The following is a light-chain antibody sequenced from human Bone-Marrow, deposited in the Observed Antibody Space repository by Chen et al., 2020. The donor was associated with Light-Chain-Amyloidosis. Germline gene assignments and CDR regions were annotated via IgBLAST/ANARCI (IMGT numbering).Light chain of an antibody. Sequence: SYVLTQPSSVSVAPGQTATIACGGNNIGSTSVHWYQQTPGQAPLLVVYDDSDRPSGIPERLSGYNAGNTATLTISRVEAGDEDDYDWQVWDRSSDRPVFGGGTKLTVL. CDR1: NIGSTS. J-gene: IGLJ3*02. CDR3: QVWDRSSDRPV. V-gene: IGLV3-21*02. CDR2: DDS.